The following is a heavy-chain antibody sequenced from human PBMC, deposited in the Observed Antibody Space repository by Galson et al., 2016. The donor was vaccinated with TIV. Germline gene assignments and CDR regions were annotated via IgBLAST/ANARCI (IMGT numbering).Heavy chain of an antibody. J-gene: IGHJ4*02. D-gene: IGHD4-17*01. CDR3: ARSGDYGDY. Sequence: SVKVSCKASGYTFTSYDINWVRQASGQGLEWMGWMNPNSGNTGFAQKFRGRVTMTRNTSVRTAYMELSSLRSEDTAVYYCARSGDYGDYWGQGTLVTVSS. CDR2: MNPNSGNT. CDR1: GYTFTSYD. V-gene: IGHV1-8*02.